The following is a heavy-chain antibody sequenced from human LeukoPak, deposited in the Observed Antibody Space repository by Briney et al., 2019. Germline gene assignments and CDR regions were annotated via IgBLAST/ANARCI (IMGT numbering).Heavy chain of an antibody. CDR1: GFTVSSNY. J-gene: IGHJ3*02. CDR2: IYSGGST. CDR3: ARGGRGSAAVVAPRSFDI. Sequence: GGSLRLSCAASGFTVSSNYMSWVRQAPGKGLEWVTVIYSGGSTYYADSVKGRFTISRDNSKNTLYLQMNSLRAEDSALYYCARGGRGSAAVVAPRSFDIWGQGTMVTVSS. D-gene: IGHD3-22*01. V-gene: IGHV3-53*01.